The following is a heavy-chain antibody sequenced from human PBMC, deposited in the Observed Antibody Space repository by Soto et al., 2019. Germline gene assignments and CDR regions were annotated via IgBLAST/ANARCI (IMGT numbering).Heavy chain of an antibody. V-gene: IGHV3-30-3*01. J-gene: IGHJ6*02. CDR1: GFTFSTYA. CDR2: ISYDGTNK. D-gene: IGHD5-18*01. CDR3: AKDGGGYNYGYVMLDKYYYGMDV. Sequence: QVQLVESGGGVVQPGRSLRLSCAASGFTFSTYAMHWVRQAPGKGLEWVAVISYDGTNKYYADSVRGGFTISRDNSKNTLFLQMNSRRAEDTAVYYCAKDGGGYNYGYVMLDKYYYGMDVWGQGTTVTVSS.